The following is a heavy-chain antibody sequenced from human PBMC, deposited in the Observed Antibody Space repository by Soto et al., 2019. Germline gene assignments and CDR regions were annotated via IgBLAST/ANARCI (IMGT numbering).Heavy chain of an antibody. CDR2: IYYSGST. J-gene: IGHJ4*02. CDR1: GGSISSIIYY. CDR3: ARERVPYCRGGSCYSYYFDY. D-gene: IGHD2-15*01. V-gene: IGHV4-39*07. Sequence: SVTLCLTCTVSGGSISSIIYYWVCIRQPPGKGLEWIGSIYYSGSTNYNPSLKSRVTISADTSKNQFSLKLSSVTAADTAVYYCARERVPYCRGGSCYSYYFDYWGQGTLVTVS.